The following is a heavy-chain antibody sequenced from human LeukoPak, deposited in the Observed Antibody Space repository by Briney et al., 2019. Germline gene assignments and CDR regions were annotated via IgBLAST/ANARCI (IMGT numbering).Heavy chain of an antibody. J-gene: IGHJ5*02. Sequence: PGGSLRLSCAASGFTFISYSMTWVRQAPGKGLEWVSSISSSGSYIYYADSVKGRFTISRDNAKNSLYLQMNSLRAEDTAVYYCARGFDNWFDPWGQGTLVTVSS. D-gene: IGHD3-3*01. CDR2: ISSSGSYI. CDR1: GFTFISYS. CDR3: ARGFDNWFDP. V-gene: IGHV3-21*04.